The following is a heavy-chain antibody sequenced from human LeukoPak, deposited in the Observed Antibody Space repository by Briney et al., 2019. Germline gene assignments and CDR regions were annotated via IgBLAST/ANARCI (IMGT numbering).Heavy chain of an antibody. J-gene: IGHJ3*02. CDR3: VSGNWNERAFDI. CDR1: GLTFTNYW. Sequence: GGSLRLSCAASGLTFTNYWMSWVRQAPGEGLEWVANIKPDGTERYYVDSVKGRFTISRDNAKNSLYLQMSSLRAEDTAVYYCVSGNWNERAFDIWGQGTMVSVSS. CDR2: IKPDGTER. V-gene: IGHV3-7*01. D-gene: IGHD1-20*01.